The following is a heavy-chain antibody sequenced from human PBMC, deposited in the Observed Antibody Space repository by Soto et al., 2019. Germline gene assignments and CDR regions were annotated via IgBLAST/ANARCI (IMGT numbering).Heavy chain of an antibody. CDR1: GFPFGIYT. V-gene: IGHV3-23*01. Sequence: GGSLRLSCETSGFPFGIYTMNWVRQAPGKGLEWVSTINKSGGSTYYADSVKGRFTISRDNSKNMLFLQINGLRAEDTAVYYCAKDPPTTGTTFDYWGRGTLVTVSS. J-gene: IGHJ4*02. CDR2: INKSGGST. CDR3: AKDPPTTGTTFDY. D-gene: IGHD1-1*01.